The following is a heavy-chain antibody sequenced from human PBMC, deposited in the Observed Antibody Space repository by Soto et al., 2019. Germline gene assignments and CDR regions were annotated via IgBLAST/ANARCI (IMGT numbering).Heavy chain of an antibody. J-gene: IGHJ4*02. D-gene: IGHD6-19*01. CDR1: GFAFSQYG. CDR3: AKDVESGWYEAFDY. Sequence: GGSLRLSCTASGFAFSQYGMSWGRQAPGKGLEWVSSIRSFDYRTNYADSVKGRFTISRDNSKSTLSLQMNSLRAEDTAVYYCAKDVESGWYEAFDYWGPGTLVTVS. CDR2: IRSFDYRT. V-gene: IGHV3-23*01.